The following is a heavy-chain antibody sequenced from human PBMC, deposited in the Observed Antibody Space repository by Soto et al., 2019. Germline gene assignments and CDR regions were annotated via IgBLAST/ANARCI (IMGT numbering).Heavy chain of an antibody. Sequence: GGSLRLSCAASGFTFSIYAMHWVRQAPGKGLEWVAVIWYDGSNKYYADSVKGRFTLSRDHSKNTLYLQMNSLRAEDTAVYYCARALGSYSSSWSKDYWGQGTLVTVSS. CDR3: ARALGSYSSSWSKDY. J-gene: IGHJ4*02. CDR2: IWYDGSNK. D-gene: IGHD6-13*01. CDR1: GFTFSIYA. V-gene: IGHV3-33*01.